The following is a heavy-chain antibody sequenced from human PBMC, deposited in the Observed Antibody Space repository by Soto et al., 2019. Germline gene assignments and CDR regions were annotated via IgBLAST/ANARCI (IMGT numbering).Heavy chain of an antibody. CDR2: IYYSGST. CDR3: ASLRYDFWSGYSAYYFDY. V-gene: IGHV4-39*01. D-gene: IGHD3-3*01. Sequence: SETLSLTCTVSGGSISSSSYYWGWIRQPPGKGLEWIGSIYYSGSTYYNPSLKSRVTISVDTSKNQFSLKLSSVTAADTAVYYCASLRYDFWSGYSAYYFDYWGQGTLVTVSS. J-gene: IGHJ4*02. CDR1: GGSISSSSYY.